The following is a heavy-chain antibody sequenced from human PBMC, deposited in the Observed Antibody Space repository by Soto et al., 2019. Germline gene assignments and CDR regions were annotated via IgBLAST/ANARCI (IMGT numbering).Heavy chain of an antibody. V-gene: IGHV3-72*01. CDR3: TRCITETTSYDY. Sequence: EVQLVESGGGLVQPGGSLRLSCAGSGFTFSDYYIDWVRQAPGKGLEWVGRSRDKGNSYSTDYAASVKGRFTISRDASRNSLFLQLNSLKTEDTALYYCTRCITETTSYDYWGQGTLVNVSS. J-gene: IGHJ4*02. CDR2: SRDKGNSYST. CDR1: GFTFSDYY. D-gene: IGHD1-7*01.